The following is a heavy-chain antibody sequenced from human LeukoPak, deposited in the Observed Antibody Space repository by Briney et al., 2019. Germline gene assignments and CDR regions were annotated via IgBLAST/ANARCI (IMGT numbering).Heavy chain of an antibody. CDR3: ARQPGGRWPYN. J-gene: IGHJ4*02. Sequence: GASVKVSCKASGGTFSSYAISWVRQAPGQGLEWMGRIIPILGIANYAQKFQGRVTITADKSTSTAYMELSSLRSEDTAVYYCARQPGGRWPYNWGQGTLVTVSS. V-gene: IGHV1-69*04. CDR1: GGTFSSYA. CDR2: IIPILGIA. D-gene: IGHD5-24*01.